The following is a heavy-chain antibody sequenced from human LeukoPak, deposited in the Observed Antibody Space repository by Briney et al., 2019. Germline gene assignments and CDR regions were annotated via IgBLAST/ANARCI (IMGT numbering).Heavy chain of an antibody. Sequence: GESLRLSCAASGFTFSIYGMHWVRQAPGKGLEWVSSVGGSGTTTYYADFVKGRFTISRDNSKNTFYLQMNSLRVEDMAVYYCAKNLMVRGVKTGAYFDYWGQGILVTVSS. CDR3: AKNLMVRGVKTGAYFDY. V-gene: IGHV3-23*01. J-gene: IGHJ4*02. CDR2: VGGSGTTT. CDR1: GFTFSIYG. D-gene: IGHD3-10*01.